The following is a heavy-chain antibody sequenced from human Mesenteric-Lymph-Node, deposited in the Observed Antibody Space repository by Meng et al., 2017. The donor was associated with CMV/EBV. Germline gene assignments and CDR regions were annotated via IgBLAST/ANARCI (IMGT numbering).Heavy chain of an antibody. CDR1: GYTFIGYY. J-gene: IGHJ4*02. CDR3: ARVPAAGLDY. V-gene: IGHV1-2*02. D-gene: IGHD2-2*01. CDR2: INPNTGGT. Sequence: ASVKVSCKASGYTFIGYYMHWVRQAPGQGLEWMGWINPNTGGTKYAQKFQGRVTMTRDTSISTANMELSRLSSDDTAVYYCARVPAAGLDYWGQGTLVTVSS.